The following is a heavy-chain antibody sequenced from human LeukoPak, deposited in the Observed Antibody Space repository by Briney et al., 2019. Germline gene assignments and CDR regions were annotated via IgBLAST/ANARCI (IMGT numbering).Heavy chain of an antibody. Sequence: GGSLRLSCAVSGFTFSSFEMNWVRQAPGKGLEWVSYITVSGSTKYYADFVKGRFTISRDNAKNSLYLQMNSLRAEDTAVYYCARGDGSSGWYLDYWGQGTLVTVSS. CDR2: ITVSGSTK. CDR3: ARGDGSSGWYLDY. D-gene: IGHD6-19*01. V-gene: IGHV3-48*03. CDR1: GFTFSSFE. J-gene: IGHJ4*02.